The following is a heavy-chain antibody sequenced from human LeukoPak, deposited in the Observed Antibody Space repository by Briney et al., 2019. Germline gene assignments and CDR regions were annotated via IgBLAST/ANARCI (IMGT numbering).Heavy chain of an antibody. D-gene: IGHD3-10*01. CDR2: TYYSGST. CDR3: ARHFAGRSGYYGSGSYCKGRFDP. V-gene: IGHV4-39*01. Sequence: SETLSLTCTVSGGSISSSSYYWGWIRQPPGKGLEWIGSTYYSGSTYYNPSLKSRVTISVDTSKNQFSLQLSSVTSADTAVYYCARHFAGRSGYYGSGSYCKGRFDPWGQGTLVTVSS. CDR1: GGSISSSSYY. J-gene: IGHJ5*02.